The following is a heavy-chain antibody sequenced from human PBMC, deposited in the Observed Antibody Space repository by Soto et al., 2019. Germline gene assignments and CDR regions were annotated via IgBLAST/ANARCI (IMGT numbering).Heavy chain of an antibody. Sequence: QVQLVESGGGVVQPGMSLRLSCAASGLTFSEYGMHWVRQAPGKGMEWVAVISYDGSNRYYEESVRGRFTISRDNSKNTLYLQMNSLRADDTAVYYCAKDFNRWTTFSWLDYWGQGTLVTVSP. CDR1: GLTFSEYG. CDR3: AKDFNRWTTFSWLDY. J-gene: IGHJ4*02. CDR2: ISYDGSNR. V-gene: IGHV3-30*18. D-gene: IGHD4-17*01.